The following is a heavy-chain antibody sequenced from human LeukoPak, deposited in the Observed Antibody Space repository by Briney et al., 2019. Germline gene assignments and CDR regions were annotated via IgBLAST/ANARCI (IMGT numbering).Heavy chain of an antibody. CDR2: ISGRSSSI. CDR3: AKRSLSAWYFDL. V-gene: IGHV3-48*01. J-gene: IGHJ2*01. CDR1: GFSLSLYS. Sequence: GGSLRLSCAASGFSLSLYSMNWVRQAPGKGLEWLSYISGRSSSIYYADSVKGRFTISRDNGKNSLYLQMNSLRAEDTAFYYCAKRSLSAWYFDLWGRGALVTVSS.